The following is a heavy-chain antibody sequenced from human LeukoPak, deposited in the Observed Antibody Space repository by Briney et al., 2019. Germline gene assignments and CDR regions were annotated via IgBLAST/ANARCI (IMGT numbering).Heavy chain of an antibody. CDR1: GFTFSYCA. CDR2: ISDGGDT. Sequence: GSLRLSCAASGFTFSYCAMSWVRQAPGRGLEWVSVISDGGDTSYADSGKGRFTISRDNSKNTVYLQMNSLRADDTAVYYCAKTDCTSSSCYTIDSWGQGTLVTVSS. D-gene: IGHD2-2*02. V-gene: IGHV3-23*01. J-gene: IGHJ4*02. CDR3: AKTDCTSSSCYTIDS.